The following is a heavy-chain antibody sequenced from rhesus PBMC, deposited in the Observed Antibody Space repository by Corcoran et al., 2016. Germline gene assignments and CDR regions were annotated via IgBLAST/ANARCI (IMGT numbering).Heavy chain of an antibody. V-gene: IGHV3S5*01. CDR1: GFTFSSYG. CDR2: INSGEAST. D-gene: IGHD4-23*01. CDR3: AKGWDTVTTIDY. J-gene: IGHJ4*01. Sequence: EVQLVESGGGLVQPGGSLKLSCAASGFTFSSYGMSWVRQAPGKGLEWVSAINSGEASTYYADSLKGRVTISRDKSKNTHSLQMNSLRAEDTAVYYCAKGWDTVTTIDYWGQGVLVTVSS.